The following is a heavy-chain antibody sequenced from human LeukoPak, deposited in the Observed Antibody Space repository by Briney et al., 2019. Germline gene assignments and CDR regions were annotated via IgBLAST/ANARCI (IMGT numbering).Heavy chain of an antibody. CDR3: ARVGFFNWFDP. CDR1: GGSISSGSYY. J-gene: IGHJ5*02. V-gene: IGHV4-61*02. Sequence: SQTLSLTCTVSGGSISSGSYYWSWIRQPAGKGLEWIGRIYTSGSTNYNPSLKSRVTISVDTSKNQFSLKLSFVTAADTAVYYCARVGFFNWFDPWGQGTLVTVSS. D-gene: IGHD3-16*01. CDR2: IYTSGST.